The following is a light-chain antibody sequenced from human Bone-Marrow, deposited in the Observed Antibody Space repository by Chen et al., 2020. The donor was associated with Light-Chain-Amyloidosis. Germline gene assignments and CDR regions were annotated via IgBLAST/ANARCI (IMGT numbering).Light chain of an antibody. Sequence: QSALTQPASVSGSPGQSITISCTGTSSDVGGDNHVSWYQQHPDKAPKLMIYAVTNRPSWVPDRFSGSKSDNTASLTSSGLQTEDEADYVCSSYTITNTLVFGSGTRVTVL. CDR3: SSYTITNTLV. J-gene: IGLJ1*01. CDR1: SSDVGGDNH. V-gene: IGLV2-14*01. CDR2: AVT.